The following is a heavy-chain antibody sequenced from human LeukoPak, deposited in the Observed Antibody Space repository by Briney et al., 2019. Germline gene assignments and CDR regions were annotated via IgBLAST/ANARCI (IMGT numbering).Heavy chain of an antibody. CDR1: GGSISSYY. V-gene: IGHV4-4*07. D-gene: IGHD3-10*01. J-gene: IGHJ6*03. Sequence: PSETLSLTCTVSGGSISSYYWSWIRQPAGKGLEWIGRIYTSGSTNYNPSLKSRVTMSVDTSKNQFSLKLSSVTAADTAVYYCARDKGVRGVISYYYYMDDWGKGTTVTVSS. CDR3: ARDKGVRGVISYYYYMDD. CDR2: IYTSGST.